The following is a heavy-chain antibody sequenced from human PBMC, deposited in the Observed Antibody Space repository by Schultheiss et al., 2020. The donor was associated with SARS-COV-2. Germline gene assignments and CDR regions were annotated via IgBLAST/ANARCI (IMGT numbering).Heavy chain of an antibody. CDR2: IYYSGST. CDR1: GGSISSSSYY. CDR3: ARARSSSSPLYHYYYMDV. J-gene: IGHJ6*03. Sequence: SQTLSLTCTVSGGSISSSSYYWSWIRQPPGKGLEWIGYIYYSGSTNYNPSLKSRVTISVDTSKNQFSLNLSSVTAADTAVYYCARARSSSSPLYHYYYMDVWGKGTTVTVSS. D-gene: IGHD6-6*01. V-gene: IGHV4-61*01.